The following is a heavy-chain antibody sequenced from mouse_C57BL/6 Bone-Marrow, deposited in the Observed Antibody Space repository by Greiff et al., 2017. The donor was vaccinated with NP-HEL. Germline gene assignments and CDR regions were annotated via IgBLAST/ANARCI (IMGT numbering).Heavy chain of an antibody. CDR1: GYTFTDYY. D-gene: IGHD1-1*01. Sequence: QVQLKQSGAELVRPGASVKLSCKASGYTFTDYYINWVKQRPGQGLEWIARIYPGSGNTYYNEKFKGKATLTAEKSSSTAYMQLSSLTSEDSAVYFCARLLTKFPPYYAMDYWGQGPSVTASS. V-gene: IGHV1-76*01. J-gene: IGHJ4*01. CDR3: ARLLTKFPPYYAMDY. CDR2: IYPGSGNT.